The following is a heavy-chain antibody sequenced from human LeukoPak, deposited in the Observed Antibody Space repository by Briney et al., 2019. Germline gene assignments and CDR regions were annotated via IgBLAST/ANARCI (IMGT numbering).Heavy chain of an antibody. V-gene: IGHV1-2*06. CDR2: INPNSGGT. Sequence: ASVKVSCKASGYTFTGYYMHWVRQAPGQGLEWMGRINPNSGGTNYAQKFQGRVTTTRDTSISTAYMELSRLRSDDTAVYYCARAPRQLVRQYYYYGMDVWGQGTTVTVSS. D-gene: IGHD6-6*01. J-gene: IGHJ6*02. CDR3: ARAPRQLVRQYYYYGMDV. CDR1: GYTFTGYY.